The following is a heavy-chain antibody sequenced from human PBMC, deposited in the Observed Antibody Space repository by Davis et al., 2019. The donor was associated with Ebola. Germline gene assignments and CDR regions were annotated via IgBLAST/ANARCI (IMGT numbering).Heavy chain of an antibody. D-gene: IGHD1-26*01. CDR2: ISGSGGST. V-gene: IGHV3-23*01. Sequence: SLNTPCAAPGWTFRSCVMDWVREAPGKGLEWVSAISGSGGSTYHADSVKGRFTISRDNSKHTLYLQMNSLRAEDTAVYYCAKGEEWELVLSWADAFDIWGQGTMVTVSS. CDR3: AKGEEWELVLSWADAFDI. J-gene: IGHJ3*02. CDR1: GWTFRSCV.